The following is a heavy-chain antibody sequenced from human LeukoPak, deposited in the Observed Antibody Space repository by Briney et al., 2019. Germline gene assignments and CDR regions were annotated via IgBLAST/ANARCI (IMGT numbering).Heavy chain of an antibody. CDR2: MSPGSGYT. J-gene: IGHJ4*02. V-gene: IGHV1-8*03. CDR1: GYTFTNYD. CDR3: ARGIEAGVDY. Sequence: GASVKVSCKTSGYTFTNYDINSVRQATGKGLEWLGWMSPGSGYTGYAQKFQVRVTITRDISITTAYVELSSLISEDTAVYYCARGIEAGVDYWGQGTLVTVPS. D-gene: IGHD6-25*01.